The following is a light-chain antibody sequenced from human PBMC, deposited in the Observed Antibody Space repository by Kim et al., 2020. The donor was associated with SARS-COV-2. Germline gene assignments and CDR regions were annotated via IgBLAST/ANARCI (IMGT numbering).Light chain of an antibody. CDR3: SSYTSSSTLV. J-gene: IGLJ1*01. V-gene: IGLV2-14*03. Sequence: GQSITISCTGTRSDVGGYNYVSRYQQHPGKAPKLMIYDVSNRPSGVSNRFSGSKSGNTASLTISGLQAEDEADYYCSSYTSSSTLVFGTGTKVTVL. CDR1: RSDVGGYNY. CDR2: DVS.